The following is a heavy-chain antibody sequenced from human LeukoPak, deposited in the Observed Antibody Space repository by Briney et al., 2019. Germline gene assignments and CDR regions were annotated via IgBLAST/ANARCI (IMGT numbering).Heavy chain of an antibody. Sequence: SETLSLTCTVSGGSISSSSYYWGWIRQPPGKGLEWIGTIYHSGSTYYNPSLKSRVTISVDTSKNQFSLKLSSVTAADTAVYYCARQMGATLDPWGQGTLVTVSS. CDR1: GGSISSSSYY. CDR3: ARQMGATLDP. CDR2: IYHSGST. D-gene: IGHD1-26*01. J-gene: IGHJ5*02. V-gene: IGHV4-39*01.